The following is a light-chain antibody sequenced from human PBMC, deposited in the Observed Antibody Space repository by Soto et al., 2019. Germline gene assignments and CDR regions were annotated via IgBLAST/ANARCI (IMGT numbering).Light chain of an antibody. Sequence: DIQVIQSPSSLSASVGDRVTITCRASLRISTYLNWYQHKPGKAPKLLIYGASSLQSGVPSRFSGSGSGTDFTLTISSLHPKDSATYYCQQSHSTPLTFGGGT. J-gene: IGKJ4*01. V-gene: IGKV1-39*01. CDR2: GAS. CDR1: LRISTY. CDR3: QQSHSTPLT.